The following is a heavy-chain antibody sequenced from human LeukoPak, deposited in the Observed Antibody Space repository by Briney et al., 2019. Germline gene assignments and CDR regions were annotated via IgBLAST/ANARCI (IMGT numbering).Heavy chain of an antibody. Sequence: SETLSLTCTASGGSISSYYWSWIRQPPGKGLEWIGYIYYSVSTNYNPSLKSRVTISVDTSKNQFSLKLSSVTAADTAVYYCARGRYYYDSSGSHNWFDPWGQGTLVTVSS. CDR1: GGSISSYY. CDR3: ARGRYYYDSSGSHNWFDP. D-gene: IGHD3-22*01. CDR2: IYYSVST. V-gene: IGHV4-59*01. J-gene: IGHJ5*02.